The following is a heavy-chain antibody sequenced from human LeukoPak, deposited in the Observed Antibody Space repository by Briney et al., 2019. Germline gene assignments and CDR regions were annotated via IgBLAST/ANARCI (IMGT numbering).Heavy chain of an antibody. CDR2: IYPGDSDT. CDR1: GYNFTNYW. Sequence: GESLKIPGKGSGYNFTNYWIGWVRQVPGKGLEWLGIIYPGDSDTIYSSSCQGQVTLSADKSLSTAFLQWRSLRASDSALYYCARHVRPRYSSVWLSDSGGQGTLVTVSS. V-gene: IGHV5-51*01. D-gene: IGHD6-25*01. CDR3: ARHVRPRYSSVWLSDS. J-gene: IGHJ4*02.